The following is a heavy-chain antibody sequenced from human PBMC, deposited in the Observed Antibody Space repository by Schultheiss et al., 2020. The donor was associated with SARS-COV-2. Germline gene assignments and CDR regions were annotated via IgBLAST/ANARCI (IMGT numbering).Heavy chain of an antibody. J-gene: IGHJ4*02. CDR3: ARGDGIPSFYEISFDY. V-gene: IGHV4-39*07. CDR2: IYYSGST. D-gene: IGHD5-24*01. CDR1: GGSISSGSYY. Sequence: SETLSLTCTVSGGSISSGSYYWSWIRQPAGKGLEWIGSIYYSGSTYYNPSLKSRVTISVDTSKNQFSLKLSSVTAADTAVYYCARGDGIPSFYEISFDYWGQGTLVTVSS.